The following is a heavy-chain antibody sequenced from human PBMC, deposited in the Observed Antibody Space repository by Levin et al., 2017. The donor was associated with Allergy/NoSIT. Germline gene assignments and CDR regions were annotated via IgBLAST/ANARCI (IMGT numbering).Heavy chain of an antibody. Sequence: KGLEWVGFIRSNAFGATTEYAASVKGRFTISRDDYKSIADLQMDSLKTEDTAMYFCTRDRVVRGDIPAHWGQGSLVTVSS. V-gene: IGHV3-49*02. D-gene: IGHD3-10*01. CDR2: IRSNAFGATT. CDR3: TRDRVVRGDIPAH. J-gene: IGHJ1*01.